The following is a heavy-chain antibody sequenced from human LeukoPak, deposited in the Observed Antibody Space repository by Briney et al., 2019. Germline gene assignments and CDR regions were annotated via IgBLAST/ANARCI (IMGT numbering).Heavy chain of an antibody. J-gene: IGHJ4*02. D-gene: IGHD6-19*01. CDR2: IYDSGST. Sequence: SETLSLTCTVSGGSIRSSYYYWGWIRQPPGKGLEWIGSIYDSGSTYYNPSLKSRVTISVDTSKNQFSLKLNSVTAADTAVYYCARTSSGWYRRLDSWGQGTLVTVSS. V-gene: IGHV4-39*01. CDR3: ARTSSGWYRRLDS. CDR1: GGSIRSSYYY.